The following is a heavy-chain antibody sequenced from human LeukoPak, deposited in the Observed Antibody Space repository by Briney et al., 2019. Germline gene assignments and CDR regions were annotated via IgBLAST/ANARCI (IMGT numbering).Heavy chain of an antibody. CDR2: IYTSGST. Sequence: PSETLSLTCTVSGGSISSYYWSWIRQPAGKGLEWIGRIYTSGSTNYNPSLKSRVTMSVDTSKNRFSLKLSSVTAADTAGYYCARSKGPNAFDIWGQRTMVTASS. CDR1: GGSISSYY. V-gene: IGHV4-4*07. CDR3: ARSKGPNAFDI. J-gene: IGHJ3*02.